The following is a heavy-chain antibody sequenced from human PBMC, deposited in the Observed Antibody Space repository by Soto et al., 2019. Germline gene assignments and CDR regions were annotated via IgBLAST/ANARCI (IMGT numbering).Heavy chain of an antibody. CDR3: ARVETFGGVLDY. J-gene: IGHJ4*02. CDR1: GGTFSSYA. Sequence: SVKVSCTACGGTFSSYAISGVRQAPGQGLEWMGGIIPIFGTANYAQKFQGRVTITADESTSTAYMELSSLRSEDTAVYYCARVETFGGVLDYWGQGTLVTVSS. D-gene: IGHD3-16*01. CDR2: IIPIFGTA. V-gene: IGHV1-69*13.